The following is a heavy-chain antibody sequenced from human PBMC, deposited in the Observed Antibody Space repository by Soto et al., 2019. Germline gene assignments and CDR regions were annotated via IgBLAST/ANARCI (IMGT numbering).Heavy chain of an antibody. V-gene: IGHV1-2*04. D-gene: IGHD2-15*01. CDR3: ARESRLFCSGCSVYDY. Sequence: QVQLVQSGAEVKKPGASVKVSCKASGYTFTGYYMHWVRQAPGQGLEWMGWINPNSGGTNYAQKFHGWVTMTRDTAISTAYMELSRLRSGDTAVYYYARESRLFCSGCSVYDYWGQGTLVTVSS. CDR1: GYTFTGYY. J-gene: IGHJ4*02. CDR2: INPNSGGT.